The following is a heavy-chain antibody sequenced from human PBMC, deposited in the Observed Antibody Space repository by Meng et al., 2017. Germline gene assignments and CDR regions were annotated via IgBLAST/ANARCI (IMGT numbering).Heavy chain of an antibody. CDR2: INTNTGNP. V-gene: IGHV7-4-1*02. J-gene: IGHJ3*02. D-gene: IGHD3-10*01. CDR1: GYTFTSYA. CDR3: ARDHLRGFGEFLGIDI. Sequence: ASVKVSCKASGYTFTSYAMNWVRQAPGQGLEWMGWINTNTGNPTYAQGFTGRFVFSLDTSVSTAYLQISSLKAEDTAVYYCARDHLRGFGEFLGIDIWGQGTMVTVSS.